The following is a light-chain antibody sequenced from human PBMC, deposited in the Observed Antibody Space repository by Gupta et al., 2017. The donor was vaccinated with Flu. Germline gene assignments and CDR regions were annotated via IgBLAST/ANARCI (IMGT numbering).Light chain of an antibody. CDR3: QSYDSSLSGWV. V-gene: IGLV1-40*01. J-gene: IGLJ3*02. CDR1: SSNIGAGYD. CDR2: YNN. Sequence: QSVLTQPPSVSGAPGQRVTISCTGSSSNIGAGYDVQWYQQLPGTAPKLLIYYNNNRPSGVPDRFSGSKSGTSASLAITGLRAEDEANYYCQSYDSSLSGWVFGAGTKLTVL.